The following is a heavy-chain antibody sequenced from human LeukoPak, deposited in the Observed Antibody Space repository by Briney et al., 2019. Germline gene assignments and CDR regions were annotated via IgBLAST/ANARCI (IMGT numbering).Heavy chain of an antibody. V-gene: IGHV3-21*01. D-gene: IGHD6-19*01. J-gene: IGHJ4*02. CDR3: ARAHHPGSGWDFDY. Sequence: GGSLRLSCAASGFTFSSYSMNWVRQAPGKGLEWVSSISSSSSYIYYADSVKGRFTTSRDNAKNSLYLQMNSLRAEDTAVYYCARAHHPGSGWDFDYWGQGPLVTVSS. CDR2: ISSSSSYI. CDR1: GFTFSSYS.